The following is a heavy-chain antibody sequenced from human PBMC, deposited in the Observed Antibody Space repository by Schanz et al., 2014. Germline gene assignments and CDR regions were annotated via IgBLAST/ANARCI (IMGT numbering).Heavy chain of an antibody. CDR2: MYYSGST. V-gene: IGHV4-39*01. D-gene: IGHD3-3*01. J-gene: IGHJ4*02. CDR3: ARLSAIFGVVTTYYFDY. CDR1: GGSISSIGFY. Sequence: QLQLQESGPGLVNPSETLSLTCTVSGGSISSIGFYWGRIRQPPGKGLEWIGRMYYSGSTYYNPPRKGRLPIPGNPSKTHFPLKLSSVTAAETAVYYCARLSAIFGVVTTYYFDYWGQGTLVTVSS.